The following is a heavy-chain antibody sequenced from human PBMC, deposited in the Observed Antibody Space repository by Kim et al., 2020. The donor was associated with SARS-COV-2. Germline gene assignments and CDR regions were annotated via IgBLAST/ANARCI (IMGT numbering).Heavy chain of an antibody. Sequence: SETLSLTCTVSGGSISSGGYYWSWLRQHPGKGLEWIGYIYYSGSTYYNPCLKSRVTISVDPSKNQFSLKPSSVTAADTAVYYCARGLDYDILAGYYFDPWGERALVSVSS. J-gene: IGHJ5*02. V-gene: IGHV4-31*03. D-gene: IGHD3-9*01. CDR1: GGSISSGGYY. CDR2: IYYSGST. CDR3: ARGLDYDILAGYYFDP.